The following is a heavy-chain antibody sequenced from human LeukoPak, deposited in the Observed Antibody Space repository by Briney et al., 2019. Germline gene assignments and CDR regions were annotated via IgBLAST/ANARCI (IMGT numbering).Heavy chain of an antibody. CDR2: INHSGST. CDR3: AQTNNYYGSGTYDY. V-gene: IGHV4-34*01. J-gene: IGHJ4*02. D-gene: IGHD3-10*01. CDR1: GGSISNYY. Sequence: PSETPSLTCTVSGGSISNYYWTWIRQPPGQGPEWIGEINHSGSTNYNPSLKSRVTILGDTSKNQFSLKLSSVTAADTAVYYCAQTNNYYGSGTYDYWGQGTLVTVSS.